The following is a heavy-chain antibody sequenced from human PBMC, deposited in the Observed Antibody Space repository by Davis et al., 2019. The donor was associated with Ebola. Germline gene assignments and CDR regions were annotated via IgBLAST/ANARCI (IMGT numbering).Heavy chain of an antibody. J-gene: IGHJ4*02. D-gene: IGHD3-16*01. CDR2: ISSYGTTI. CDR1: GFTFSDYY. V-gene: IGHV3-11*01. Sequence: GESLKISCAASGFTFSDYYISWIRQAPGKGLEWVSYISSYGTTIYYADSVKGRFTISRDNAKNSLYLQMNSLRAEDTATYYCARYCHYTDCSYFDCWGQGTMVAVSS. CDR3: ARYCHYTDCSYFDC.